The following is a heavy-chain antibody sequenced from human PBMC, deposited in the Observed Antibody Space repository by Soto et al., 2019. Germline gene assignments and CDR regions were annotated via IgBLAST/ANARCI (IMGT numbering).Heavy chain of an antibody. V-gene: IGHV4-34*01. CDR1: GGSFSGYY. CDR3: ARGWGRIFDF. CDR2: INHSGST. D-gene: IGHD7-27*01. Sequence: QVQLQQWGAGLLKPSETLSLTCAVYGGSFSGYYWNWIRQPPGKGLEWIGEINHSGSTNYNPSLKSRVTISVDTSKHQFSLQLSSVTAADTAVYYCARGWGRIFDFWGQGTLVTVSS. J-gene: IGHJ4*02.